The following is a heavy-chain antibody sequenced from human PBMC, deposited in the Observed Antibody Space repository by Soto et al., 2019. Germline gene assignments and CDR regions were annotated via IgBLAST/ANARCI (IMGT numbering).Heavy chain of an antibody. Sequence: WVSQDPGKGLEWVASLSTSSNSIYYEGSVKGRFTVSRHNTKNTMYLQMISLRAEDTAIYYCARRMHTAVYYGMDIRGQGLTVT. V-gene: IGHV3-21*01. CDR3: ARRMHTAVYYGMDI. CDR2: LSTSSNSI. D-gene: IGHD2-2*01. J-gene: IGHJ6*02.